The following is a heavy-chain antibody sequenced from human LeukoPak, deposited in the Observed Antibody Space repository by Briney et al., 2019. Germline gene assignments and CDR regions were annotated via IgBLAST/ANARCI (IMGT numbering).Heavy chain of an antibody. CDR2: IYPGDSDT. D-gene: IGHD5-24*01. CDR1: GDRFTNSW. J-gene: IGHJ4*02. Sequence: GESLKISCKGSGDRFTNSWIGWVRQMPGKGLEWMGIIYPGDSDTRYSPSFQCQVTISADKSISTTYLQWSSLKASDTAMYYCARGDGYNSPLDYWGQGTLVTVSS. CDR3: ARGDGYNSPLDY. V-gene: IGHV5-51*01.